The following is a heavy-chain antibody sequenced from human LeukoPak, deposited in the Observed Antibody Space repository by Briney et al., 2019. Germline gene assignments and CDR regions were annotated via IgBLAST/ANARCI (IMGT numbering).Heavy chain of an antibody. V-gene: IGHV4-34*01. CDR3: ARSPYTAMVTVNWFDP. D-gene: IGHD5-18*01. J-gene: IGHJ5*02. CDR1: GGSFSGYY. Sequence: PSEALSLTCAVYGGSFSGYYWSWIRQPPGKGLEWIGEVNHSGSTNYNPSLKSRVTISVDTSKNQFSLKLSSVTAADTAVYYCARSPYTAMVTVNWFDPWGQGTLVTVSS. CDR2: VNHSGST.